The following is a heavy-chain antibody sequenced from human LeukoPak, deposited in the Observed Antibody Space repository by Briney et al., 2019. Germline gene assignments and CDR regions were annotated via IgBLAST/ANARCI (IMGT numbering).Heavy chain of an antibody. D-gene: IGHD3-3*01. Sequence: ISXHYWSXIRQPPGKGLEWIGYIYYSGSTNYNPSLKSRVNISVDTSKNQFSLKLSSVTAADTAVYYCARVAAGDLWSGYYQRGVFDYWGQGTLVTVSS. CDR1: ISXHY. CDR2: IYYSGST. V-gene: IGHV4-59*11. CDR3: ARVAAGDLWSGYYQRGVFDY. J-gene: IGHJ4*02.